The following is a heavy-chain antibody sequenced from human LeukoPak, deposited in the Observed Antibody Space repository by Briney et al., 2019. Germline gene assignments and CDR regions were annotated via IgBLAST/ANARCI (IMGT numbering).Heavy chain of an antibody. CDR2: IDCNDEL. CDR1: GFWLRTPGGR. V-gene: IGHV2-70D*14. D-gene: IGHD1-14*01. Sequence: SGPPLLKPTQPLTLTCTYSGFWLRTPGGRGLGILQPPFKALDCLTHIDCNDELLYTTSLRLRLTVSKDTSKNQVVPKITNMDPADTATYYCAGSPNRKFCPDYWGQGALVTVFS. CDR3: AGSPNRKFCPDY. J-gene: IGHJ4*02.